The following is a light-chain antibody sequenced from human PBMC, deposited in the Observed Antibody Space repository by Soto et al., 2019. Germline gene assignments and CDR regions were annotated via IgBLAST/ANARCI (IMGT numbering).Light chain of an antibody. J-gene: IGLJ1*01. CDR1: SSDVGGYKY. Sequence: QSVLTQPASVSGSLGQSITISCTGTSSDVGGYKYVSWYQQHPGKAPKLMIYEVSNRPSGVSNRFSGSKSGNTASLTISGLQPEDEADYYCNSYTGTNTLYVFGTGTKGTVL. CDR2: EVS. CDR3: NSYTGTNTLYV. V-gene: IGLV2-14*01.